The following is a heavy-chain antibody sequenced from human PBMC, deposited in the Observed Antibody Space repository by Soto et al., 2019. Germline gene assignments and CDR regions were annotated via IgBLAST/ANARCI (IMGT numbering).Heavy chain of an antibody. J-gene: IGHJ4*02. CDR2: IKSKSDGETT. D-gene: IGHD3-16*01. Sequence: EVQLVESGGGLVQPGGSLRLSCAASGFSFSDAWMIWVRQAPGKGLQWVGRIKSKSDGETTDYAAPVKGRFAISRDDSKKTVYLRMNSLKTEYTATYFCTTQGGGDDIYFDYWGQGTLVAVSS. CDR3: TTQGGGDDIYFDY. V-gene: IGHV3-15*01. CDR1: GFSFSDAW.